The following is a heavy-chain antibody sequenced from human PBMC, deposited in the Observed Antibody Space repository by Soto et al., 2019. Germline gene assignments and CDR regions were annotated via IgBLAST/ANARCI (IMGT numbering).Heavy chain of an antibody. CDR3: ARDGRRRYSYGYFDY. CDR2: ISDDASNK. V-gene: IGHV3-30-3*01. Sequence: ALGSALGASGLTFGSYVIHCVLQAPGRRLEWVAVISDDASNKYYAASVKRRFTISRDNSKNTLYLQMNSLRAEDTAVYYCARDGRRRYSYGYFDYWGQGTLVIVSS. D-gene: IGHD5-18*01. J-gene: IGHJ4*02. CDR1: GLTFGSYV.